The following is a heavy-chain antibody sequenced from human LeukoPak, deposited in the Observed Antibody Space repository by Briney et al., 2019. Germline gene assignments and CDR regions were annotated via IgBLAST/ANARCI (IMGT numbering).Heavy chain of an antibody. CDR3: AKGLYCSSTSCYLDYYYYYMDV. CDR1: GFTFSSYG. D-gene: IGHD2-2*01. Sequence: GGSLRLSCAASGFTFSSYGMHWVRQAPGKGLEWVAFIRYDGSNKYYADSVKGRFIISRDNSKNTLYLQMNSLRAEDTAVYYCAKGLYCSSTSCYLDYYYYYMDVWGKGTTVTVSS. J-gene: IGHJ6*03. CDR2: IRYDGSNK. V-gene: IGHV3-30*02.